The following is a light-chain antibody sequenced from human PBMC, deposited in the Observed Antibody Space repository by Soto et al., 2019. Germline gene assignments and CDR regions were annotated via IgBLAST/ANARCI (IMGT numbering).Light chain of an antibody. CDR2: EDN. J-gene: IGLJ3*02. V-gene: IGLV6-57*01. Sequence: NFMLTQPHSVSESPGKTVIISCTRSSGSIASNYVQWYQQRPGSSPTTVIYEDNQRPSGVPDRFSGSIDSSSNSASLTISGLETEDEADYFCQSYDATNQVFGGGTKRPS. CDR1: SGSIASNY. CDR3: QSYDATNQV.